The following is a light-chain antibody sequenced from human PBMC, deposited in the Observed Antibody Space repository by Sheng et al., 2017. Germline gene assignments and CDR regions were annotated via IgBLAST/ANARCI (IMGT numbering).Light chain of an antibody. J-gene: IGKJ2*01. CDR3: LQYDSYSYT. CDR1: QSIGSW. CDR2: EAT. V-gene: IGKV1-5*03. Sequence: DILMTQSPSTLSAFVGDRVTITCRASQSIGSWVAWFQQKPGNAPNLLIYEATTLQTGVPSRFSGGGSGTEFSLTIRSLQPEDFGSYYCLQYDSYSYTFGQGTKLEIK.